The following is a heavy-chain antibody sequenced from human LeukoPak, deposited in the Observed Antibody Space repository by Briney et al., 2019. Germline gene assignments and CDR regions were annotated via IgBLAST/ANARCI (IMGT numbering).Heavy chain of an antibody. V-gene: IGHV3-48*01. J-gene: IGHJ5*02. Sequence: GGSLRLSCAASGFTFSSYSMNWVRQAPGKGLEWVSYISSSSSTIYYADSVKGRFTISRDNAKNSLYLQMNSLRAEDTAVYYCARAFGVVSPWGQGTLVTVSS. D-gene: IGHD3-3*01. CDR1: GFTFSSYS. CDR3: ARAFGVVSP. CDR2: ISSSSSTI.